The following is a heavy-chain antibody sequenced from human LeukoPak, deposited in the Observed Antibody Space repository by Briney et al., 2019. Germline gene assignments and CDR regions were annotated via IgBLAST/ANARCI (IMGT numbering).Heavy chain of an antibody. CDR1: GFTFSSYG. Sequence: GGSLRLSCAASGFTFSSYGMSWVRQAPGKGLEWVSAISGSGGSTYYADSVKGRFTISRDNSKNTLYLQMNSLRAEDTAVYYCAKGTRFLEWLYPFDYWGQGTLVTVSS. CDR3: AKGTRFLEWLYPFDY. V-gene: IGHV3-23*01. CDR2: ISGSGGST. J-gene: IGHJ4*02. D-gene: IGHD3-3*01.